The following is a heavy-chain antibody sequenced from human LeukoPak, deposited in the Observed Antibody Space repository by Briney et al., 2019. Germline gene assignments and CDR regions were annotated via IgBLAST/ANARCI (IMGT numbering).Heavy chain of an antibody. J-gene: IGHJ6*02. D-gene: IGHD3-9*01. Sequence: PGESLKISCKGSGYSFTSYWIGWVRQMPGKGLEWMGIIYPGDSDTRYSPSFQGQVTISADKSVSTAYLQWSSLKASDTAMYYCARHGRNVVWYGSYYYYGMDVWGQGTTVTVSS. CDR1: GYSFTSYW. V-gene: IGHV5-51*01. CDR2: IYPGDSDT. CDR3: ARHGRNVVWYGSYYYYGMDV.